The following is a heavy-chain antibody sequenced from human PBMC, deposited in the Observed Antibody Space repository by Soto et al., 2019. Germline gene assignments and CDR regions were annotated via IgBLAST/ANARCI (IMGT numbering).Heavy chain of an antibody. Sequence: XSVKVSCEASGYPFTSYVIIWVRQAPGQGLEWMGWISAYNGNTNYAQKLQGRVTMTTDTSTSTAYMELRSLRSDDTAVYYCARDSDPYCSSTSCYPNWFDPWGQGTLVTGSS. D-gene: IGHD2-2*01. CDR1: GYPFTSYV. V-gene: IGHV1-18*01. CDR2: ISAYNGNT. J-gene: IGHJ5*02. CDR3: ARDSDPYCSSTSCYPNWFDP.